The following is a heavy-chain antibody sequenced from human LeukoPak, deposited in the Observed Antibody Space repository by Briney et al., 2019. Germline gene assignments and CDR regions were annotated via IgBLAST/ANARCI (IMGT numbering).Heavy chain of an antibody. CDR1: GFTFSDHY. Sequence: GGSLRLSCVASGFTFSDHYMDWVRQTPGKGLEWIARSRNKANSYTTVYAASVQGRFTISRDVSKNSLYLQMNSLQSDDTALYYCVRGFNPSDVWGQGTMVTVSS. J-gene: IGHJ3*01. CDR2: SRNKANSYTT. V-gene: IGHV3-72*01. CDR3: VRGFNPSDV.